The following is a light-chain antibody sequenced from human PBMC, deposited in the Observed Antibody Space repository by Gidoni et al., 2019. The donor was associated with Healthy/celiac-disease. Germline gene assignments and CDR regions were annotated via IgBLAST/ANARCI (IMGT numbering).Light chain of an antibody. CDR3: QQYDSSLWT. Sequence: EIVLTHSPGTRSLYPWERATPSCTASQRDSSSYLAWYQQKPGQAPRLLIYGASTRATGIPDRFSGSGSGTDFTLTISRLEPEDFAVYYCQQYDSSLWTFGQGTKVEIK. V-gene: IGKV3-20*01. CDR2: GAS. J-gene: IGKJ1*01. CDR1: QRDSSSY.